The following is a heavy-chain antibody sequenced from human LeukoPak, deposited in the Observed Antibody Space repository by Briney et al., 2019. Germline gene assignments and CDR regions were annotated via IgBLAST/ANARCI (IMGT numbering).Heavy chain of an antibody. Sequence: PGGSLRLSCAASGFTVSSTYMRWPRHAPGKGLEWVSLIYTGGTTYYADSVKGRFTISRDNSENTLYLQMNSLRAEDTAVYYCARGITGSNNWFDPWGQGTLVTVSS. J-gene: IGHJ5*02. CDR1: GFTVSSTY. V-gene: IGHV3-53*01. CDR2: IYTGGTT. CDR3: ARGITGSNNWFDP. D-gene: IGHD1-20*01.